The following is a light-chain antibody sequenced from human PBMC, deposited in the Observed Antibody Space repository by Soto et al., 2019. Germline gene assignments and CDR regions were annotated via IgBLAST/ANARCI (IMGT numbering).Light chain of an antibody. J-gene: IGLJ1*01. CDR2: SNN. CDR1: SSNIGSNT. Sequence: QSVLTQPPSASGTPGQRVTISCSESSSNIGSNTVSWYKHLPGTAPKLLIYSNNQRPSGVPDRFTGSKSGTSASLAISGLQSEDEADYYCAAWDDTLNGLYVFGTGTKVTVL. V-gene: IGLV1-44*01. CDR3: AAWDDTLNGLYV.